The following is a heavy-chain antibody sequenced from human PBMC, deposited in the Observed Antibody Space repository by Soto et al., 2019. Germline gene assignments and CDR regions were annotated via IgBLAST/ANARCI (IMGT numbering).Heavy chain of an antibody. Sequence: HSWSLSLSSAASEGSSGGHGWSWIRQPPGKGLEWIGYIYYSGSTNYNPSLKSRVTISVDTSKNQFSLKLSSVTAADTAVYYCARSTLWFGESYFDYWGQGTLVTVSS. CDR2: IYYSGST. V-gene: IGHV4-59*11. J-gene: IGHJ4*02. D-gene: IGHD3-10*01. CDR1: EGSSGGHG. CDR3: ARSTLWFGESYFDY.